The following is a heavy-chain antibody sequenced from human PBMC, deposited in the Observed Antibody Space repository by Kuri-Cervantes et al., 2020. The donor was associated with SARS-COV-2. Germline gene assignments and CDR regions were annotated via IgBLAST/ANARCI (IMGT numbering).Heavy chain of an antibody. D-gene: IGHD1-20*01. CDR3: ARDLWSNNWKTQGAIDV. CDR2: ISASGSLT. Sequence: GESLKISCVASGFTFKDYSINWVRLAPGRGLEWVSVISASGSLTYYADFVRGRFTISRDNGRSTLFLQMESLRAEDTALYFCARDLWSNNWKTQGAIDVWGQGTMVTVSS. V-gene: IGHV3-23*01. CDR1: GFTFKDYS. J-gene: IGHJ3*01.